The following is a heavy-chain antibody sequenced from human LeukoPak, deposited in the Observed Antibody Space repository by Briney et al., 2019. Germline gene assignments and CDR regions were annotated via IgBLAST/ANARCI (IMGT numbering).Heavy chain of an antibody. CDR3: ARSIRGDIVATHFDY. V-gene: IGHV4-34*01. J-gene: IGHJ4*02. D-gene: IGHD5-12*01. CDR1: GGSFSGYY. CDR2: INHSGST. Sequence: KPSGTLSLTCAVYGGSFSGYYWSWIRQPPGKGLEWIGEINHSGSTNYNPSLKSRVTISVDTSKNQFSLKLSSVTAADTAVYYCARSIRGDIVATHFDYWGQGTLVTVSS.